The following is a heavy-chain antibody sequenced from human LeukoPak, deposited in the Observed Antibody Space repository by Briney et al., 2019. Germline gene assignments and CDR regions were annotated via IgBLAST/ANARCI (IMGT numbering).Heavy chain of an antibody. CDR3: ATSVYSGYDYAGYYYYGMDV. CDR2: TYYGSKWYN. J-gene: IGHJ6*02. D-gene: IGHD5-12*01. Sequence: SQTLSLTCAISGDSVSSNSAAWNWIRQSPSRGLEGLGRTYYGSKWYNDYAVSVKSRITINPDTSKNQFSLQLNSVTPEDTAVYYCATSVYSGYDYAGYYYYGMDVWGQGTTVTVSS. CDR1: GDSVSSNSAA. V-gene: IGHV6-1*01.